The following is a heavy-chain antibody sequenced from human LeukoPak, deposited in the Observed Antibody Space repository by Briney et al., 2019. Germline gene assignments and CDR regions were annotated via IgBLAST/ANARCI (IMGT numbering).Heavy chain of an antibody. D-gene: IGHD3-10*01. Sequence: PSETLSLTCTVSGGSTSSSSYYWGWIRQPPGKGLEWIGSIYYSGSTYYNPSLKSRVTISVDTSKNQLSLKLSSVTAADTAVYYCARQGLWFGEALFDYWGQGTLVTVSS. CDR2: IYYSGST. CDR3: ARQGLWFGEALFDY. V-gene: IGHV4-39*01. J-gene: IGHJ4*02. CDR1: GGSTSSSSYY.